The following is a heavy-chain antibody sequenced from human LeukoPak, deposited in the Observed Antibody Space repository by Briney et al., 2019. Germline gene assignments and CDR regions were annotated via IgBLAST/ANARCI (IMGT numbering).Heavy chain of an antibody. D-gene: IGHD3-10*01. CDR3: AKAPYYYGSGKNWFDP. Sequence: ASVTVSCKASGYTFTIYYMHWVRQAPGQGLEWMGIINPSGGSTSYAQKFQGRVTMTRDTSTSTVYMELSSLRSEDTAVYYCAKAPYYYGSGKNWFDPWGQGTLVTVSS. CDR2: INPSGGST. J-gene: IGHJ5*02. CDR1: GYTFTIYY. V-gene: IGHV1-46*01.